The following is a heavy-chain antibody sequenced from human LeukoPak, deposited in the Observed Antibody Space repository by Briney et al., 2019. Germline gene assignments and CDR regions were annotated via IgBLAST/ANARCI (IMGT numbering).Heavy chain of an antibody. Sequence: SETLSLTCTVSGYSISSGYYWGWIRQPPGKGLEWIGSIYHSGSTYYNPSLKSRVTISVDTSKNQFSLKLSSVTAADTAVYYCARDQRPHYYDSSGSDNWFDPWGQGTLVTVSS. CDR1: GYSISSGYY. V-gene: IGHV4-38-2*02. CDR3: ARDQRPHYYDSSGSDNWFDP. CDR2: IYHSGST. J-gene: IGHJ5*02. D-gene: IGHD3-22*01.